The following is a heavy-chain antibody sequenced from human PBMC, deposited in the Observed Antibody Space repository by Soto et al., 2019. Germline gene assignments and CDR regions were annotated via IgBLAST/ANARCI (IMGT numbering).Heavy chain of an antibody. Sequence: GASLRLSCSASGFTFSTYSMHWFRHAPFKVLEWDALISYGGSNKYYSDSVKGRFTISRDNSRNTLYLQVNSLGAEDTARYCCAQEYLRRSGWPYFEYSGRGILVSVSS. V-gene: IGHV3-30*18. CDR1: GFTFSTYS. CDR3: AQEYLRRSGWPYFEY. J-gene: IGHJ4*02. CDR2: ISYGGSNK. D-gene: IGHD6-19*01.